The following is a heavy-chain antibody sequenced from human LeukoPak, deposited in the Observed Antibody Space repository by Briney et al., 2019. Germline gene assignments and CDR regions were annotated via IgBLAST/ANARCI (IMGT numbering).Heavy chain of an antibody. CDR2: IYPGDSDT. D-gene: IGHD2-2*01. J-gene: IGHJ6*02. Sequence: GESLKISCKGSGYSFTSYWIGWVRQMPGKGLEWMGIIYPGDSDTRYSPSFQGQVTISADKSISTAYLQWSSLKASDTAMYYCARSAYCSSTSCYSYYYGMDVWGQGTTVTASS. V-gene: IGHV5-51*01. CDR1: GYSFTSYW. CDR3: ARSAYCSSTSCYSYYYGMDV.